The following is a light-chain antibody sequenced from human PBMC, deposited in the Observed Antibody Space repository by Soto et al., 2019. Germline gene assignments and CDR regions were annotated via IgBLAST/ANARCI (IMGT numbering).Light chain of an antibody. CDR1: QSVSSN. Sequence: EIVMTQSPAILSVSPGERAALSCRASQSVSSNLAWYQQKLGQAPRLLIYAASDRATGIPGRFSGSGSGTDFTLTISRLEPEDFAVYYCQQYGSSGTFGQGTKVDIK. CDR3: QQYGSSGT. CDR2: AAS. V-gene: IGKV3-20*01. J-gene: IGKJ1*01.